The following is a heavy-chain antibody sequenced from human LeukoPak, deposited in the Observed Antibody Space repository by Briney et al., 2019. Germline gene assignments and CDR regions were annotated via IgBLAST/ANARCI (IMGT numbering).Heavy chain of an antibody. J-gene: IGHJ4*02. CDR1: GYSFTGYY. CDR3: ARDLNANILTGYYVDF. CDR2: VNPKTGGT. D-gene: IGHD3-9*01. Sequence: APVKVSCKASGYSFTGYYIHWVRQAPGQGLEWMGWVNPKTGGTNHAQKFQGRATMTRDTSISTAYMELSRLTSDDTAVYYCARDLNANILTGYYVDFWGQGTLVTVSS. V-gene: IGHV1-2*02.